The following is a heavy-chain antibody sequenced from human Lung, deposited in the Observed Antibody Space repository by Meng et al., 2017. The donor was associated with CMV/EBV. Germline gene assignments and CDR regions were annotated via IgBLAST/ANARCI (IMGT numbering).Heavy chain of an antibody. Sequence: GTLGSYAICWVRQAPEQGLEWMGGIIPIFGTATYAQKFQGRVTITTDESTSTAYMELSSLRFEDTAVYYCARVRSRDYGDFYAHFDYWGQGTLVTVSS. J-gene: IGHJ4*02. CDR3: ARVRSRDYGDFYAHFDY. CDR1: GTLGSYA. D-gene: IGHD4-17*01. V-gene: IGHV1-69*05. CDR2: IIPIFGTA.